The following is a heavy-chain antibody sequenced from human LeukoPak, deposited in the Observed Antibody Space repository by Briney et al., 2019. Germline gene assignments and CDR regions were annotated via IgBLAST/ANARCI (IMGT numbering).Heavy chain of an antibody. CDR3: ARRRGYSYGSHYYYYMDV. CDR1: GYTFTSYD. V-gene: IGHV1-46*01. D-gene: IGHD5-18*01. CDR2: INPSGGST. J-gene: IGHJ6*03. Sequence: ASVKVSCKASGYTFTSYDINWVRQATGQGLEWMGIINPSGGSTSYAQKFQGRVTMTRDMSTSTVYMELSSLRSEDTAVYYCARRRGYSYGSHYYYYMDVWGKGTTVTVSS.